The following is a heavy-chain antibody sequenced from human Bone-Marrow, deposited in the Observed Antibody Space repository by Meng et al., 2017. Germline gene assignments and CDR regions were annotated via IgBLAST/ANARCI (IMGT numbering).Heavy chain of an antibody. CDR1: GFTFGGYG. CDR3: ARDSGGGSYYFDY. J-gene: IGHJ4*02. V-gene: IGHV3-33*01. Sequence: QVQPGGAGWGLVQPWGFLGLSCAVSGFTFGGYGMHWFRQASGKRLEWVAVIWYDGSNQYYADSVKGRFTISRDNSKNTLYLQMNSLRAEDTAVYYCARDSGGGSYYFDYWGQGTLVTVSS. D-gene: IGHD1-26*01. CDR2: IWYDGSNQ.